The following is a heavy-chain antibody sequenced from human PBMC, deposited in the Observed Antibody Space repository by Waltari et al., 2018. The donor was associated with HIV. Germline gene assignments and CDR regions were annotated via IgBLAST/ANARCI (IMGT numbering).Heavy chain of an antibody. D-gene: IGHD1-26*01. CDR2: ISTYNGNT. J-gene: IGHJ3*01. Sequence: QVQLLQSGSEVKRPGASVKVSCKTSGYPFTDYGISWVRQAPGQGLEWMAWISTYNGNTKLAQTLQARISMTIDTSRHTADMNLSSLRSDYTAVYYCARGDRAFDVWGQGTMVSVSS. CDR3: ARGDRAFDV. CDR1: GYPFTDYG. V-gene: IGHV1-18*01.